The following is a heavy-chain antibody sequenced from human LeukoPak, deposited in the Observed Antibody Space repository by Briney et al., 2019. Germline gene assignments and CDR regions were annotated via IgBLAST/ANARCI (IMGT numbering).Heavy chain of an antibody. CDR2: ISWNSGSI. CDR1: GFTFDDYA. J-gene: IGHJ4*02. D-gene: IGHD5-18*01. CDR3: AKGLGYSYGLGDDY. V-gene: IGHV3-9*01. Sequence: GRSLRLSCAASGFTFDDYAMHWVRQAPGKGLEWVSGISWNSGSIGYADSVKGRFTISRDHAKNSLYLQMNSLKAEDTALYYCAKGLGYSYGLGDDYWGQGTLVTVSS.